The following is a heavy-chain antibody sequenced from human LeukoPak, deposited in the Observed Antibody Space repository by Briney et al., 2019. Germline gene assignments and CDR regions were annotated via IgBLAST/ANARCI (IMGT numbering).Heavy chain of an antibody. CDR1: GFTSSSYS. D-gene: IGHD3-10*01. Sequence: TGGSLSLSCAASGFTSSSYSMNWVRQAQGKGLEWVSAIRGSGGSTYYADSVKGRFTISRDNSKNTLYLQMNSLRAEDTAVYYCARDDGGWFGELLPFDYWGQGTLVTVSS. V-gene: IGHV3-23*01. CDR3: ARDDGGWFGELLPFDY. CDR2: IRGSGGST. J-gene: IGHJ4*02.